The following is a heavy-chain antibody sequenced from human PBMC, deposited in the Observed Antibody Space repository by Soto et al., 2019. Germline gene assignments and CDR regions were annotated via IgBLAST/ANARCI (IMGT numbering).Heavy chain of an antibody. CDR2: IGGSGGST. V-gene: IGHV3-23*01. Sequence: PGGSLRLSCAASGFTFSSYAMSWVRQAPGRGLEWVSAIGGSGGSTYYADSVKGRFIISRDNSKNTLYLQMKSLRAEDTAVYYCAKDLPYDYVWGSYRPIFYYYGMDVWGQGTTVTVSS. D-gene: IGHD3-16*02. CDR3: AKDLPYDYVWGSYRPIFYYYGMDV. CDR1: GFTFSSYA. J-gene: IGHJ6*02.